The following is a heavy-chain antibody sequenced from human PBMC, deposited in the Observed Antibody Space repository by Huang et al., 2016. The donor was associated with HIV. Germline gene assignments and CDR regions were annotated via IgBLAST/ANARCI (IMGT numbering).Heavy chain of an antibody. CDR3: ARARGFLYDSTGYYSRYYFDS. CDR2: MNPKSGNT. D-gene: IGHD3-22*01. Sequence: QVQLVQSGAEVKKPGASVKVSCKASGFNFNNYDFNWVRQASGQGLEWMGWMNPKSGNTGYAQKFQGRVTITRNTPITTAYMELRSLRSEGTAVYYCARARGFLYDSTGYYSRYYFDSWGQGTLVTISS. V-gene: IGHV1-8*03. CDR1: GFNFNNYD. J-gene: IGHJ4*02.